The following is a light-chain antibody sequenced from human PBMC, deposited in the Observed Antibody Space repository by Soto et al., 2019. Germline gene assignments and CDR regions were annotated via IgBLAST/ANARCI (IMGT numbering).Light chain of an antibody. CDR1: QSISDY. J-gene: IGKJ1*01. CDR2: DAY. V-gene: IGKV3-11*01. CDR3: QRRYNSPQA. Sequence: EIALTQSPATLSLSPGERATLTCRASQSISDYLAWYQQKPCQAPRLLLYDAYNRATGIPARFSGSGSATDCPLTISSREPEYSAFYYCQRRYNSPQAFGQGTKLEI.